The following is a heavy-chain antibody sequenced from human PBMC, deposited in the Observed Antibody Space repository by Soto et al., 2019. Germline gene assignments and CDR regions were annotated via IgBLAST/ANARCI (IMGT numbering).Heavy chain of an antibody. CDR2: INAGNGNT. CDR3: ARSTRWGYSYGRDAFDI. J-gene: IGHJ3*02. D-gene: IGHD5-18*01. V-gene: IGHV1-3*01. CDR1: GYTFTSCA. Sequence: ASVKVSCKASGYTFTSCAMHWVRQAPGQRLDCMGWINAGNGNTKYSQKFQGRVTITRDTSASTAYMELSSLRSEDTAVYYCARSTRWGYSYGRDAFDIWGQGTMVTVSS.